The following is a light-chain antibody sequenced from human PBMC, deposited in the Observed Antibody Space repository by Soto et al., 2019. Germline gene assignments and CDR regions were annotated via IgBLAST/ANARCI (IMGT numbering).Light chain of an antibody. CDR2: DVS. CDR1: SSDVGAYNY. CDR3: SSYTSSSTL. J-gene: IGLJ2*01. V-gene: IGLV2-14*03. Sequence: QSALTQPASVSGSPGQSITISCTGTSSDVGAYNYVSWYQHFPDKAPKLIIYDVSYRPSGVSNRFSGSKSGNTASLSISGLQAEDEADYYCSSYTSSSTLFGGGTKLTVL.